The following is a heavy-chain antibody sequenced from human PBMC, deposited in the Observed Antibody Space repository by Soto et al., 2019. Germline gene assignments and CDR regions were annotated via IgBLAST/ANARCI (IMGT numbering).Heavy chain of an antibody. V-gene: IGHV1-18*01. CDR2: ISAYNGNT. J-gene: IGHJ4*02. Sequence: SVKVSCKTSGYIFTTYGLSWVRQAPGQGLEWMGWISAYNGNTNYAQNLQGRVTMTTDTSTRTAYMELSNLRSDDTAVYYCARVQGQLSGSYSRYFDYWGQGTLVTVS. CDR3: ARVQGQLSGSYSRYFDY. CDR1: GYIFTTYG. D-gene: IGHD1-26*01.